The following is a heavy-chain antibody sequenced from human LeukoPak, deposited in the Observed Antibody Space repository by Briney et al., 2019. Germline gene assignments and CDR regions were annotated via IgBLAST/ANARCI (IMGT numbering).Heavy chain of an antibody. V-gene: IGHV1-8*02. CDR1: GYTFTIYA. Sequence: ASVKVSCKASGYTFTIYAINWVRQAPGQGLEWMGWMNPNSGNTGYAQKFQGRVTMTRNTSISTAYMELSSLRSEDTAVYYCAREMVGGVIAYWGKGPLVTVSS. CDR2: MNPNSGNT. J-gene: IGHJ4*02. D-gene: IGHD3-10*01. CDR3: AREMVGGVIAY.